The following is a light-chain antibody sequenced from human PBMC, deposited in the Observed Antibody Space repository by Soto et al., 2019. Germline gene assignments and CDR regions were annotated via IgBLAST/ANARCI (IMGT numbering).Light chain of an antibody. CDR3: YSCTGISTPLFV. CDR2: EVT. Sequence: QSALTQPASVSGSPGQSITISCTGTSRDIGTSNLVSWYQQYPGKAPKLMIYEVTKRPSGISYRFSGSKSGNTASLTISGLQPEDEADYYCYSCTGISTPLFVFGTGTRSPS. J-gene: IGLJ1*01. V-gene: IGLV2-23*02. CDR1: SRDIGTSNL.